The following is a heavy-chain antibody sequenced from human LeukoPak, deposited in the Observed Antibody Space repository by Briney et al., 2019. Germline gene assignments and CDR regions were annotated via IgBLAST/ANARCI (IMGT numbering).Heavy chain of an antibody. CDR1: GGTFSSYA. Sequence: VASVKVSCKASGGTFSSYAISWVRQAPGQGLEWMGGIIPIFGTANYAQKFQGRVTITADESTSTAYMELSSLRSEDTAVYYCARALFRDGYARNYCFDYWGQGTLVTVSS. J-gene: IGHJ4*02. CDR2: IIPIFGTA. D-gene: IGHD5-24*01. CDR3: ARALFRDGYARNYCFDY. V-gene: IGHV1-69*13.